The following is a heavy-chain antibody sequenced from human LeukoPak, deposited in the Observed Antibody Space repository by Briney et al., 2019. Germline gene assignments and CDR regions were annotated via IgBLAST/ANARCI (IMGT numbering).Heavy chain of an antibody. D-gene: IGHD1-1*01. CDR1: GFTFSSYA. V-gene: IGHV3-30*04. CDR3: ARAPGYGAAYYFDY. J-gene: IGHJ4*02. Sequence: GGSLRLPCAASGFTFSSYAMHWVRQAPGKGLEWVAVVSYDGSYKYYADSVKGRFTISRDNSKNTLYLQMNSLRAEDTAVYYCARAPGYGAAYYFDYWGQGTLVTVSS. CDR2: VSYDGSYK.